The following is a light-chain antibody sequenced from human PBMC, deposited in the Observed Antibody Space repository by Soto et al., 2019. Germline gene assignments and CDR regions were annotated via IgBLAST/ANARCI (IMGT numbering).Light chain of an antibody. V-gene: IGLV2-8*01. CDR3: CSYAASNNFYFV. CDR1: SSDVGGYNY. Sequence: QSALTQPPSASGSPGQSVTISCTGTSSDVGGYNYVSWYQQYPGRAPKLMIYEVTKRPSGVPDRFSGSKSGNTASLTVSGLPAEDEDDEDCCSYAASNNFYFVFGGGTKLTVL. J-gene: IGLJ3*02. CDR2: EVT.